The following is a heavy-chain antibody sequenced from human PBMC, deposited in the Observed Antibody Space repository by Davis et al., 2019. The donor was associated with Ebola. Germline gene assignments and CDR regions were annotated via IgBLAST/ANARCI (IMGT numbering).Heavy chain of an antibody. CDR3: ARAVRIVVVPAAIPLEFDY. J-gene: IGHJ4*02. V-gene: IGHV1-69*13. Sequence: SVKVSCKASGGTFSSYAISWVRQAPGQGLEWMGGIIPIFGTANYAQKFQGRVTITADESTSTAYMELSSLRSEDTAVYYCARAVRIVVVPAAIPLEFDYWGQGTLVIVSS. CDR2: IIPIFGTA. D-gene: IGHD2-2*02. CDR1: GGTFSSYA.